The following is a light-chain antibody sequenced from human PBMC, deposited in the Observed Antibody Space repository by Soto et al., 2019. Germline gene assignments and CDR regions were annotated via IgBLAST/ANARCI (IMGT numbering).Light chain of an antibody. V-gene: IGLV2-14*03. CDR3: SSYMSSTTSYV. Sequence: QSALTQPASVSGSPGQSITISCTGPSGDFAGSDLVSWYQHHPGKAPKVMIYDVSNRPSGVSHRFSGSKSGNTASLTSSGLQAEDEADYYCSSYMSSTTSYVFCTGTKVTVL. CDR2: DVS. CDR1: SGDFAGSDL. J-gene: IGLJ1*01.